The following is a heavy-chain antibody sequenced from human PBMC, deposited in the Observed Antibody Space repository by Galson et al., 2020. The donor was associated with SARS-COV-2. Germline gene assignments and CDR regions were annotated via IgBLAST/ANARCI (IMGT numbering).Heavy chain of an antibody. J-gene: IGHJ5*02. CDR1: GGSISRDY. V-gene: IGHV4-59*01. CDR3: ARGGSYVKNWFDP. CDR2: IYPSGTT. D-gene: IGHD1-26*01. Sequence: ASKTLSLTCTVSGGSISRDYWSWLRQPPGKSLEWIGYIYPSGTTRFNPSLRSRVTMSVDTSKNQFSLMLTSVYAADTAVYYCARGGSYVKNWFDPWGQGTLVTVSS.